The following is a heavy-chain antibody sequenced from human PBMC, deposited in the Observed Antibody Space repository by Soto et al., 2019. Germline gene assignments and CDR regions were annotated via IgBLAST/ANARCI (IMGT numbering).Heavy chain of an antibody. V-gene: IGHV2-26*01. J-gene: IGHJ4*02. D-gene: IGHD3-22*01. CDR3: ARIRNDSSGYYYGPSFDY. CDR1: GGSITRGGYY. CDR2: ILSNDEK. Sequence: ETLSLTCTVSGGSITRGGYYWSWIRQHPGKGLEWLAHILSNDEKSYSTSLKSRLTISKDTSKSQVVLTMTNMDPVDTATYYCARIRNDSSGYYYGPSFDYWGQGTLVTVSS.